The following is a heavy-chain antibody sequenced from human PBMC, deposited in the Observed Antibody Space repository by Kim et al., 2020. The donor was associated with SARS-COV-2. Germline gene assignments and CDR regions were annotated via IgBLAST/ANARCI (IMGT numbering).Heavy chain of an antibody. V-gene: IGHV4-39*07. J-gene: IGHJ4*02. CDR1: GGSISSSSYY. Sequence: SETLSLTCTVSGGSISSSSYYWGWIRQPPGKGLEWIGSIYYSGSTYYNPSLKSRVTISVDTSKNQFSLKLSSVTAADTAVYYCARDQVRWGVEMAIPCDYWGQGTLVTVSS. D-gene: IGHD3-16*01. CDR2: IYYSGST. CDR3: ARDQVRWGVEMAIPCDY.